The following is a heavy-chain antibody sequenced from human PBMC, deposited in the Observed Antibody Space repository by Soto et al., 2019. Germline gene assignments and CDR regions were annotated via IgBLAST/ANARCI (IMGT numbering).Heavy chain of an antibody. CDR3: AKDFGMAPGNI. Sequence: QVQLVESGGGVVQPGRSLRLSCAASGFAFSGYGMHWVRQAPGKGLEWVAVMSSDGSNKYYLDSVKGRFTISRDNSKNTLFLQMNSLRPEDTAVYYCAKDFGMAPGNIWGQGTLVTVSS. CDR1: GFAFSGYG. CDR2: MSSDGSNK. D-gene: IGHD1-1*01. J-gene: IGHJ4*02. V-gene: IGHV3-30*18.